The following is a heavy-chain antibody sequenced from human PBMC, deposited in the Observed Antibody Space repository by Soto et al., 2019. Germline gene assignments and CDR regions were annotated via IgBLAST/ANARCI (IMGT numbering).Heavy chain of an antibody. CDR2: INAGNGNT. CDR1: GYTFTSYA. Sequence: QVQLVQSGAEVKKPGASVKVSCKASGYTFTSYAMHWVRQAPGQRLEWMGWINAGNGNTKYSQKFQGRVTITRDTXTSTAYMEQSSLRTEDTAVYYCARDRRMQLCFFDYCGQGTMVTVSS. CDR3: ARDRRMQLCFFDY. J-gene: IGHJ4*02. V-gene: IGHV1-3*01. D-gene: IGHD5-18*01.